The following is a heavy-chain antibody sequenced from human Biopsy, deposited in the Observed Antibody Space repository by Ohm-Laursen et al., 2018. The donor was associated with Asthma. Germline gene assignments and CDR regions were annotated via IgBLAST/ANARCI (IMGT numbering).Heavy chain of an antibody. J-gene: IGHJ6*02. V-gene: IGHV1-2*04. Sequence: SSVKVSCKASGDSFSNYAISWVRQAPGQGLEWMGRIDPNSGGTNYAQKFQGWVTMTRDTSISTAYMELSRLRSDDTAVYYCARGSKIGRPRLVFNWVRTDYYYSLDVWGQGTTVTVSS. CDR1: GDSFSNYA. CDR3: ARGSKIGRPRLVFNWVRTDYYYSLDV. D-gene: IGHD7-27*01. CDR2: IDPNSGGT.